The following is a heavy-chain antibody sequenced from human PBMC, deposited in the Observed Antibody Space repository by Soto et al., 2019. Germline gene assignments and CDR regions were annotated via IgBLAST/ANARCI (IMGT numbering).Heavy chain of an antibody. CDR3: ARDREYCSGGSCYFYYYGMDV. Sequence: SETLSLTCTVSGGSISSGDYYWSWIRQPPGKGLEWIGYIYYSGSTYYNPSLKSRVTISVDTSKNQFSLKLSSVTAADTAVYYCARDREYCSGGSCYFYYYGMDVWGQGTTVTVSS. CDR2: IYYSGST. J-gene: IGHJ6*02. CDR1: GGSISSGDYY. D-gene: IGHD2-15*01. V-gene: IGHV4-30-4*01.